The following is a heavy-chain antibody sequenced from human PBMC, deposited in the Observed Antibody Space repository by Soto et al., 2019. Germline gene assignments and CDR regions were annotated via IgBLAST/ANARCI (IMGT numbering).Heavy chain of an antibody. CDR3: ARDNVFGAMGTEEYYYYGMDV. V-gene: IGHV1-18*01. J-gene: IGHJ6*02. Sequence: ASVKVSCKASGYTFTSYGISWVRQAPGQGLEWMGWISAYNGNTNYAQKLQGRVTMTTDTSTSTAYMELRSLRSDDTAVYYCARDNVFGAMGTEEYYYYGMDVWGQGTTVTVSS. D-gene: IGHD5-18*01. CDR1: GYTFTSYG. CDR2: ISAYNGNT.